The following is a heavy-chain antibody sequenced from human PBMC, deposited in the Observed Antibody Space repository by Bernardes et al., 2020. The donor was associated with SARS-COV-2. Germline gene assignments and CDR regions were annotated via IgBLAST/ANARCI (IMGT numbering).Heavy chain of an antibody. CDR1: GGSISSYY. CDR3: ARQIVETAMVLWFDP. Sequence: SETLSLTCTVSGGSISSYYLSWIRQPPGKGLEWIGYIYYSGSTNYNPSLKSRVTISVDTSKNQFSLKLSSVTAADTAVYYCARQIVETAMVLWFDPWGQGTLVTVSS. J-gene: IGHJ5*02. CDR2: IYYSGST. D-gene: IGHD5-18*01. V-gene: IGHV4-59*08.